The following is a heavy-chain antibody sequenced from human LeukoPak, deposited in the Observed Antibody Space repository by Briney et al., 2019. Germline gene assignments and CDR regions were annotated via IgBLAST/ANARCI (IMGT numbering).Heavy chain of an antibody. V-gene: IGHV3-23*01. D-gene: IGHD3-10*01. CDR2: ISGSGGST. Sequence: GGSLRLSCAASGFTFSSYGMSWVRQAPGKGLEWVSAISGSGGSTYYADSVKGRFTISRDNSKNTLYLQMNSLRAEDTAVYYCAKDESDYGSGSYYFYYWGQGTLVTVSS. J-gene: IGHJ4*02. CDR1: GFTFSSYG. CDR3: AKDESDYGSGSYYFYY.